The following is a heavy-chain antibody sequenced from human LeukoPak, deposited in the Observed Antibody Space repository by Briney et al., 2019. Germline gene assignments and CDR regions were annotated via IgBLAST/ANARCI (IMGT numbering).Heavy chain of an antibody. J-gene: IGHJ4*02. D-gene: IGHD3-22*01. CDR2: IWYDGSNK. Sequence: GRSLRLSCAASGFTVSSYGMHWVRQAPGKGLEWVAVIWYDGSNKYYADSVKGRFTISRDNSKNTLYLQMNSLRAEDTAVYYCARGKYYYDSTGYYPGGDYWGQGTLVTVSS. V-gene: IGHV3-33*01. CDR1: GFTVSSYG. CDR3: ARGKYYYDSTGYYPGGDY.